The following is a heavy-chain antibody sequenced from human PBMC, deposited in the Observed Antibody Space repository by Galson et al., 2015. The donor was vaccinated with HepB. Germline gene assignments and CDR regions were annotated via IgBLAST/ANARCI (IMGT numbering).Heavy chain of an antibody. Sequence: CAISGDSVSSNSAAWNWIRQSPSRGLEWLGRTYYRSKWYNDYAVSVKSRITINPDTSKNQFSLQLNSVTPEDTAVYYCARQLPGHYYYYYGMDVWGQGTTVTVSS. V-gene: IGHV6-1*01. J-gene: IGHJ6*02. CDR3: ARQLPGHYYYYYGMDV. D-gene: IGHD2-2*01. CDR2: TYYRSKWYN. CDR1: GDSVSSNSAA.